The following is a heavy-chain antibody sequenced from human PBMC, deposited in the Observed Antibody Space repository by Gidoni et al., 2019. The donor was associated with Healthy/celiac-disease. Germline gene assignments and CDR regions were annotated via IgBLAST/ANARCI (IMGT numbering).Heavy chain of an antibody. D-gene: IGHD2-15*01. V-gene: IGHV3-30-3*01. Sequence: QVQLVESGGGVVHPGRSLRLSCAASGFPFSSYAMPWVRQAPGKGLEWVAVISYDGSNKYYADSVKGRFTISRDNSKNTLYLQMNSLRAEDTAVYYCARDAAYCSGGSCYEDYFDYWGQGTLVTVSS. CDR2: ISYDGSNK. CDR1: GFPFSSYA. CDR3: ARDAAYCSGGSCYEDYFDY. J-gene: IGHJ4*02.